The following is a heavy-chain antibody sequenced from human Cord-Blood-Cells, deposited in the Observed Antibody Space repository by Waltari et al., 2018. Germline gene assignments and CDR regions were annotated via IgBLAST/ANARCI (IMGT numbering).Heavy chain of an antibody. J-gene: IGHJ5*02. CDR3: ARALREPYWFDP. CDR2: IIPIFGTA. D-gene: IGHD3-16*01. CDR1: GGTFSSYA. Sequence: QVQLVQSGAEVKKPGSSVKVSCKASGGTFSSYAISWVRQAPGQGLDWMGGIIPIFGTANNAQKFQGRGTITADESTSTAYMELSSLRSEDTAVYYCARALREPYWFDPWGQGTLVTVSS. V-gene: IGHV1-69*01.